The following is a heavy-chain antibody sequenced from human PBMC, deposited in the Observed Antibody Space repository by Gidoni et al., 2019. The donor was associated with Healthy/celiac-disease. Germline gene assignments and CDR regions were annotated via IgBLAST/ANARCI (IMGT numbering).Heavy chain of an antibody. CDR1: GYTFTSHG. D-gene: IGHD3-22*01. J-gene: IGHJ5*02. V-gene: IGHV1-18*01. CDR3: ARAGDYYDSSGPYYGGWFDP. CDR2: ISAYNGNT. Sequence: QVQLVQSGAEVKKPGASVKVSCKASGYTFTSHGISWVRPAPGQGLEWMGWISAYNGNTNYAQKLQGRVTMTTDTSTSTAYMELRSLRSDDTAVYYCARAGDYYDSSGPYYGGWFDPWGQGTLVTVSS.